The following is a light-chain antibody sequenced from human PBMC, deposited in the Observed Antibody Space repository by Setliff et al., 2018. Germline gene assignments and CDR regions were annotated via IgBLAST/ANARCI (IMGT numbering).Light chain of an antibody. CDR1: SGDVFGYNY. CDR3: SSFGGTTYV. V-gene: IGLV2-8*01. Sequence: QSALTQPPSASGSPGQSVTISCTGTSGDVFGYNYVSWYQQHPGKAPKLIIYEVYRRPSGVPDRFSASKSGNTASLTVSGLQAEDEAEYYCSSFGGTTYVFGTGTKVTVL. J-gene: IGLJ1*01. CDR2: EVY.